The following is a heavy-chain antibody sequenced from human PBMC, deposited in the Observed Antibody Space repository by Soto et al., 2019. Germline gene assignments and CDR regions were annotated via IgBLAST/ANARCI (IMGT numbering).Heavy chain of an antibody. D-gene: IGHD2-2*01. V-gene: IGHV4-31*03. J-gene: IGHJ4*02. CDR3: ARGVGVVVPAAIHFDY. Sequence: QVQLQESGPGLVKPSQTLSLTCSVSGGSISSGGYYWSWIRQHPGKGLEWIGYIYYSGSTYYNPSRKRRVTISGDTSKNQFSLKLSSVTAADTAVYYCARGVGVVVPAAIHFDYWGQGTLVSVSS. CDR2: IYYSGST. CDR1: GGSISSGGYY.